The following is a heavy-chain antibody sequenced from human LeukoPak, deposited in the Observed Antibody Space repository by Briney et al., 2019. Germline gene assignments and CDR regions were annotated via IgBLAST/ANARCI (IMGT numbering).Heavy chain of an antibody. V-gene: IGHV3-23*01. CDR2: ISGSGGST. CDR3: AKRGVVIRVILVGFHKEAYYFDS. J-gene: IGHJ4*02. CDR1: GFTFSSYP. D-gene: IGHD3-22*01. Sequence: GRSLRLSCAASGFTFSSYPMHWVRQAPGKGLEWVAGISGSGGSTSYADSVKGRFTISRDNPKNTLYLEMNSLRAEDTAVYFCAKRGVVIRVILVGFHKEAYYFDSWGQGALVTVSS.